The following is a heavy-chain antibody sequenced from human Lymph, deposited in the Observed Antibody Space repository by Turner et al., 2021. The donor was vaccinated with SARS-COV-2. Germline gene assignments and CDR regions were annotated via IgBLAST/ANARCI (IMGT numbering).Heavy chain of an antibody. Sequence: QVLLVQSGAEVKKPGAAVTVSCMASGCIFTGYYIHWVQQDHGQGLEWMGWVNPNSGGTNYAQKFQGRVTMTRDTSINSAYMELSRLRSDDTAVYYCARDVETDNDFWSGYSGGYGMDVWGQGTTVTVSS. D-gene: IGHD3-3*01. V-gene: IGHV1-2*02. CDR2: VNPNSGGT. CDR3: ARDVETDNDFWSGYSGGYGMDV. CDR1: GCIFTGYY. J-gene: IGHJ6*02.